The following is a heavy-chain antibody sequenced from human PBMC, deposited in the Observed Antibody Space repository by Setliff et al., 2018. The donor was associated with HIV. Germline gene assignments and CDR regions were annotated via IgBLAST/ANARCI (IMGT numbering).Heavy chain of an antibody. D-gene: IGHD6-13*01. CDR3: ARAISAAGIAPFDF. V-gene: IGHV4-59*11. Sequence: SETLSLTCTVSGASISSHYWSWIRQPPGKGLEWIGYIYFSGTTNYNPSLKGRVTISVDTSKNQFSLNLNSVTAADTAVYYCARAISAAGIAPFDFWGQGTLVTVSS. J-gene: IGHJ4*02. CDR2: IYFSGTT. CDR1: GASISSHY.